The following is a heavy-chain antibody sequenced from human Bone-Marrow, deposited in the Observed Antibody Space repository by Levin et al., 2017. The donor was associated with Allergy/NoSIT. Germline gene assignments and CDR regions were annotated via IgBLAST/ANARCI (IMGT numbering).Heavy chain of an antibody. J-gene: IGHJ4*02. V-gene: IGHV3-9*01. CDR1: GFNFDDYA. D-gene: IGHD6-19*01. Sequence: QAGGSLRLSCVASGFNFDDYAMHWVRQAPGKGLEWVSSISWNSGRIAYADSVKGRFTISRDNAKNSLYLQMNSLRGEDSALYYCAKDMTVAGTDFDFWGQGIPVTVS. CDR3: AKDMTVAGTDFDF. CDR2: ISWNSGRI.